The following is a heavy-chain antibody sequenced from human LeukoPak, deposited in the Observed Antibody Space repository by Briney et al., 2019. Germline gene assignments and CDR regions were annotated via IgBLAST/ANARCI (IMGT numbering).Heavy chain of an antibody. D-gene: IGHD3-22*01. CDR1: GFTFSSYG. J-gene: IGHJ4*02. V-gene: IGHV3-30*02. CDR3: AKDRGLSSGSTGDY. Sequence: PGGSLRLSCAASGFTFSSYGMHWVRQAPGKGLEWVAFIRYDGSNKYYADSVKGRFTISRDNSKNTLYLQMNSLRAEDTAVYYCAKDRGLSSGSTGDYWGQGTLVTVSS. CDR2: IRYDGSNK.